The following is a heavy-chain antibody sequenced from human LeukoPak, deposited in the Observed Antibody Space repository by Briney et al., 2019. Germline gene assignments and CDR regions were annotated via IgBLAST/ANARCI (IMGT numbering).Heavy chain of an antibody. CDR3: ARVYSGYDLPGSLANYYFDY. J-gene: IGHJ4*02. CDR1: GGFISSYY. D-gene: IGHD5-12*01. V-gene: IGHV4-4*07. CDR2: FYSGGST. Sequence: PSETLSLTCTVSGGFISSYYWSWIRQPAGKGLEWIGRFYSGGSTDYNPSLKSRVTMSGDTSKTQFSLKLSCVSAADTAVYYCARVYSGYDLPGSLANYYFDYWGQGSLVTVSS.